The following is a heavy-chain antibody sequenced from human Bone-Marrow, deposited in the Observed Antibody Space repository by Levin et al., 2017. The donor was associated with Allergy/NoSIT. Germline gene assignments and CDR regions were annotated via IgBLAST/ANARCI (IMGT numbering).Heavy chain of an antibody. J-gene: IGHJ4*02. CDR2: IYYSGST. Sequence: PSETLSLTCTVSGGSIISFYWTWIRQPPGKGLEWIGYIYYSGSTNYNPSLKSRVTFSVDTSKNQFSLKLSSVTAADTAVYYCAAQQVATKDFDYWGQGTLVSVSS. V-gene: IGHV4-59*08. CDR3: AAQQVATKDFDY. CDR1: GGSIISFY. D-gene: IGHD6-13*01.